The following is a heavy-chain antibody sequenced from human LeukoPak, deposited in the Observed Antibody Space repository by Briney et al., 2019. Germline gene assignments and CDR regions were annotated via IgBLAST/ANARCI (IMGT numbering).Heavy chain of an antibody. V-gene: IGHV3-21*01. J-gene: IGHJ3*02. CDR1: GFTFSSYS. D-gene: IGHD5-18*01. CDR3: ARTRGYSDAFDI. Sequence: GGSLRLSCAASGFTFSSYSMNWVRQAPGKGLEWVSSISSSSSYINYADSVKGRFTISRDNAKNSLYLQMNSLRAEDTAVYYCARTRGYSDAFDIWGQGTMVTVSS. CDR2: ISSSSSYI.